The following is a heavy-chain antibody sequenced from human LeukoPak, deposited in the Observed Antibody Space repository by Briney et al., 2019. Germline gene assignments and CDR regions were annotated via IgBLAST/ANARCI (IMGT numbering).Heavy chain of an antibody. CDR3: ARGNIVGATIYYFDY. J-gene: IGHJ4*02. CDR2: IYYSGST. Sequence: PSETLSLTCTVSGGSISSGDYYWSWIRQPLGKGLEWIGYIYYSGSTYYNPSLKSRVTISVDTSKNQFSLKLSSVTAADTAVYYCARGNIVGATIYYFDYWGQGTLVTVSS. V-gene: IGHV4-30-4*01. D-gene: IGHD1-26*01. CDR1: GGSISSGDYY.